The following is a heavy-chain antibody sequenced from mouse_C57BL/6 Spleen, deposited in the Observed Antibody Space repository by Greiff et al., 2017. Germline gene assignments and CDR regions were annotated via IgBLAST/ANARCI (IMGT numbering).Heavy chain of an antibody. CDR2: ISSGGDYI. CDR3: ARELNYYECAWFAD. Sequence: DVQLQESGEGLVKPGGSLKLSCAASGFTFSSYAMSWVRQTPEKRLEWVAYISSGGDYIYYADTVKGRFTISRDTARNTLYLQMSSLKSEDTAMYYCARELNYYECAWFADWGQGTLVTVSA. V-gene: IGHV5S21*01. D-gene: IGHD2-4*01. CDR1: GFTFSSYA. J-gene: IGHJ3*01.